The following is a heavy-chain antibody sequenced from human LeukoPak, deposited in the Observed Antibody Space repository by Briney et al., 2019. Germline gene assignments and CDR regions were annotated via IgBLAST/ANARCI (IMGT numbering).Heavy chain of an antibody. J-gene: IGHJ4*02. CDR1: GGSISSYY. V-gene: IGHV4-59*01. D-gene: IGHD3-22*01. CDR2: IYYSGST. CDR3: ARGKVSSGYYYYFDY. Sequence: SETLSLTCTVSGGSISSYYWSWIRQPPGEGLEWIGYIYYSGSTNYNPSLKSRVTISVDTSKNQFSLKLSSVTAADTAMYYCARGKVSSGYYYYFDYWGQGTLVTVSS.